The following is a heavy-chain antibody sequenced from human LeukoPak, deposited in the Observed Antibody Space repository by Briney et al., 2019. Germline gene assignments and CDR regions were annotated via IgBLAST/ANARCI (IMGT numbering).Heavy chain of an antibody. V-gene: IGHV3-7*01. D-gene: IGHD6-19*01. CDR3: ARDADSSGWSWPFFDY. J-gene: IGHJ4*02. CDR2: IKQDGSEK. Sequence: PGGSLRLSCAASGFTVSNNYMSWVRQAPGKGLEWVANIKQDGSEKYYVDSVKGRFTISRDNAKNSLYLQMNSLRAEDTAVYYCARDADSSGWSWPFFDYWGQGTLVTVSS. CDR1: GFTVSNNY.